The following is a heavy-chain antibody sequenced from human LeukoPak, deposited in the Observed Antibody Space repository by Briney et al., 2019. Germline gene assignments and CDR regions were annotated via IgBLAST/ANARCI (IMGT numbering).Heavy chain of an antibody. J-gene: IGHJ4*02. CDR2: IYPDDFDV. D-gene: IGHD3-10*02. CDR3: ARRRGSLYSFDY. V-gene: IGHV5-51*01. Sequence: GESLQISCHGSGYTFNTNWIAWVRQKPGKGLEWMGVIYPDDFDVRYNPSFEGLVTISADKSSSAVSLHWSSLTASDSAMYYCARRRGSLYSFDYWGQGTLVTVSS. CDR1: GYTFNTNW.